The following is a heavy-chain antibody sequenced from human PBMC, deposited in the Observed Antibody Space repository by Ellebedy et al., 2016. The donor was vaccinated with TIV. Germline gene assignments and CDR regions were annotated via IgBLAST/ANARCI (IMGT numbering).Heavy chain of an antibody. Sequence: AASVKVSCKASGGTFSSYAISWVRQAPGQGLEWMGGIIPIFGTANYAQKFQGRLTITADESTSTAYMELSSLRSEDTAVYYCARDRRRAGYSSGWYDYWGQGTLVTVSS. CDR2: IIPIFGTA. J-gene: IGHJ4*02. V-gene: IGHV1-69*13. D-gene: IGHD6-19*01. CDR1: GGTFSSYA. CDR3: ARDRRRAGYSSGWYDY.